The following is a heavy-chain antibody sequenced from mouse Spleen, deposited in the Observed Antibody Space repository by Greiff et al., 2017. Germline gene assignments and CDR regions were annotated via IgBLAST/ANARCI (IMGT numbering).Heavy chain of an antibody. Sequence: QVQLQQPGAELVKPGASVKLSCKASGYTFTSYWMQWVKQRPGQGLEWIGEIDPSDSYTNYNQKFKGKATLTVDTSSSTAYMQLSSLTSEDSAVYYCALYDYGAYWGQGTLVTVSA. CDR3: ALYDYGAY. D-gene: IGHD2-4*01. J-gene: IGHJ3*01. CDR1: GYTFTSYW. V-gene: IGHV1-50*01. CDR2: IDPSDSYT.